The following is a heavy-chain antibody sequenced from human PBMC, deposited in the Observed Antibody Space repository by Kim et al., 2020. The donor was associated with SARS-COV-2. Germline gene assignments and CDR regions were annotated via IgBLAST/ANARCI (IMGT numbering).Heavy chain of an antibody. V-gene: IGHV4-39*01. CDR3: ARLAVTGTHLDY. CDR2: IYYIGST. D-gene: IGHD7-27*01. CDR1: GGSISSSSYY. Sequence: SETLSLTCIVSGGSISSSSYYWGWIRQPPGKGLEWIGSIYYIGSTFYNSSLKSRVTMSVDTSKSQFSLKLSSVTAADTAVYYCARLAVTGTHLDYWGQGT. J-gene: IGHJ4*02.